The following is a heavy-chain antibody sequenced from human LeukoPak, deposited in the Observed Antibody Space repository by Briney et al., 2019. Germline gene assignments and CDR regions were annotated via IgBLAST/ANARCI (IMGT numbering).Heavy chain of an antibody. V-gene: IGHV3-23*01. CDR3: AKDSYYDYVWGSYRYTNKFDY. J-gene: IGHJ4*02. CDR2: ISGRGGST. CDR1: GFTFSNYG. Sequence: PGGTLRLSCAASGFTFSNYGMSWVRQAPGKGLEWVSGISGRGGSTYYADSVKGRFIISRDNSKNTLYLQMNSLRAEDTAVYYCAKDSYYDYVWGSYRYTNKFDYWGQGTLVTVSS. D-gene: IGHD3-16*02.